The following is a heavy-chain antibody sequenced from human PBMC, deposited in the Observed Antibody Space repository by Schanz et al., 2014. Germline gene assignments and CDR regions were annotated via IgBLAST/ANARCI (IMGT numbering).Heavy chain of an antibody. D-gene: IGHD3-10*01. CDR2: INPNSGDT. J-gene: IGHJ6*02. CDR3: ARAKRFGDMDV. CDR1: GYTTFTDYY. V-gene: IGHV1-2*04. Sequence: QVQLVQSGAEVRKPGASVKVSCKASGYTTFTDYYIHWVRQAPGQGLEWMGWINPNSGDTNYAQKFQGWVTMTRDTSISTAYMEVSRLRSDDTAVYYCARAKRFGDMDVWGQGTTVTDSS.